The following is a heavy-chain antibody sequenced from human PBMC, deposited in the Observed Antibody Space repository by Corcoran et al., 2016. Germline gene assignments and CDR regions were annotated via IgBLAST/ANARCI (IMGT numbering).Heavy chain of an antibody. J-gene: IGHJ4*02. CDR2: IWYDGSNK. Sequence: QVQLVESGGGVVQPGRSLRLSCAASGFTFSSYGMHWVRQAPGKGLEWVAVIWYDGSNKYYADSVKGRFTISRDNSKNTLYLQMNSLRAEDMAVYYCAREGYNRALDYWGQGTLVTVSS. V-gene: IGHV3-33*01. CDR1: GFTFSSYG. CDR3: AREGYNRALDY. D-gene: IGHD1-20*01.